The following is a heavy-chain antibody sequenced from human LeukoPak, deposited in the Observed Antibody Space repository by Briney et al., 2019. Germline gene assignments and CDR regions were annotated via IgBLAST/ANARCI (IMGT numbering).Heavy chain of an antibody. Sequence: PGGSLRLSCAASGFTSSNCAMSWVRQGPGKGLEWVSGISVSGASTYYADSVKGRFTISRDNSKNTLYLQMNSLRAEDTAVYYCAKAGRDCSGGSCYLIWGQGTMVTVSS. CDR1: GFTSSNCA. J-gene: IGHJ3*02. CDR2: ISVSGAST. CDR3: AKAGRDCSGGSCYLI. D-gene: IGHD2-15*01. V-gene: IGHV3-23*01.